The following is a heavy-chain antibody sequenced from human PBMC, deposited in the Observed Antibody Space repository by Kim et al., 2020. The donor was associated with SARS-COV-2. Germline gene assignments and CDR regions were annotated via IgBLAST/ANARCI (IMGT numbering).Heavy chain of an antibody. Sequence: SVKVSCKASGGTFSSYAISWVRQAPGQGLEWMGGIIPIFGTANYAQKFQGRVTITADESTSTAYMELSSLRSEDTAVYYCARGQEDSTWTYYFYAIDVWGHGTTVSVSS. V-gene: IGHV1-69*13. CDR3: ARGQEDSTWTYYFYAIDV. D-gene: IGHD2-2*01. CDR2: IIPIFGTA. CDR1: GGTFSSYA. J-gene: IGHJ6*02.